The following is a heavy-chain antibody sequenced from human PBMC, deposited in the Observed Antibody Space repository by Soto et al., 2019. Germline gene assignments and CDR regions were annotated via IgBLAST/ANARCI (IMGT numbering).Heavy chain of an antibody. V-gene: IGHV3-53*01. CDR1: GLTVSGKKY. Sequence: DVQLVESGGGLIQPGGSLRLSCVAFGLTVSGKKYMAWVRQAPGKGLEWVSGLYDVDGTYYADSVKGRFTTSGDSSKTIVYLQMDSLRPDDTAVYYCARWHLQEHAYDVWGQGTTVTVSS. CDR2: LYDVDGT. D-gene: IGHD4-4*01. J-gene: IGHJ3*01. CDR3: ARWHLQEHAYDV.